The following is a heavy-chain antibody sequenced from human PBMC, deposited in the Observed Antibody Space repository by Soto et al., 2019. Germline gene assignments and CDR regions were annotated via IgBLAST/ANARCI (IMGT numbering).Heavy chain of an antibody. J-gene: IGHJ4*02. CDR2: IYFGGST. D-gene: IGHD3-22*01. V-gene: IGHV4-31*03. CDR3: ARDDSSGYYGIN. Sequence: QVQLQESGPGLVKASETLSLTCTVSGGSISSGNYYWSWIRQHPGKGLEWIGHIYFGGSTYYNPSRKSRVSISVDTSKNQLSLKLSSVTAADTAVYYCARDDSSGYYGINWGQGTLVTVSS. CDR1: GGSISSGNYY.